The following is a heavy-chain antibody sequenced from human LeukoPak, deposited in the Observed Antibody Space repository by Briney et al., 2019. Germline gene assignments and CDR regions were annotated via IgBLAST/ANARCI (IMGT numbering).Heavy chain of an antibody. CDR3: AKDRVSSGWYEYFQY. V-gene: IGHV3-23*01. J-gene: IGHJ1*01. Sequence: PGGSLRFSCVASGFTFSSYVMSWVRQAPGKGLEWVSVISSSGSSANYADSVKGRFTISRDNSKSTLYLQMNSLRVDDTAVYYCAKDRVSSGWYEYFQYWGQGTLVTVSS. CDR2: ISSSGSSA. D-gene: IGHD6-19*01. CDR1: GFTFSSYV.